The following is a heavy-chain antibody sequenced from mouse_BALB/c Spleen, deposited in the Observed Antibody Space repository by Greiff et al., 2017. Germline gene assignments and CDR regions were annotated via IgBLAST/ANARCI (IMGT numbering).Heavy chain of an antibody. V-gene: IGHV14-3*02. CDR2: IDPANGNT. CDR1: GFNIKDTY. Sequence: EVQLQQSGAELVKPGASVKLSCTASGFNIKDTYMHWVKQRPEQGLEWIGRIDPANGNTKYDPKFQGKATITAETSSNTAYLQLSSLTSEDTAVYYCARGLLYAMDYWGQGTSVTVSS. J-gene: IGHJ4*01. CDR3: ARGLLYAMDY.